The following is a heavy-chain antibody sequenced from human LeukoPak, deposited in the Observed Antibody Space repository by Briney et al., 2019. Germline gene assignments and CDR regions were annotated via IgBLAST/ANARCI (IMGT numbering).Heavy chain of an antibody. V-gene: IGHV3-23*01. Sequence: PGGSLRLSCGASGFTFSSYAMSWVRQAPGKGLEWVSAISGSGGSTYYADSVKGRFTISRDNSKNTLYLQMNSLRAEDTAVYYCARYRGWPYYYYMDVWGKGTTVTVSS. D-gene: IGHD6-19*01. CDR3: ARYRGWPYYYYMDV. J-gene: IGHJ6*03. CDR1: GFTFSSYA. CDR2: ISGSGGST.